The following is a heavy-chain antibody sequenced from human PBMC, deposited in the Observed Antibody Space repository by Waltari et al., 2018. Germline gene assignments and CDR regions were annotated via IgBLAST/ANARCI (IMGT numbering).Heavy chain of an antibody. J-gene: IGHJ6*02. V-gene: IGHV3-30*04. CDR1: EFTFRSYA. D-gene: IGHD3-22*01. CDR2: ISYNERNI. Sequence: QVQLLESGGGVVQPGRCLRLSCAASEFTFRSYAMHWVRQAPGKGLEWVAVISYNERNIYYVDSVKGRFIISRDNSRKMLYLQMNSLRTEDTAVYYCARDYCDRTNCHGMDVWGQGTTVTVSS. CDR3: ARDYCDRTNCHGMDV.